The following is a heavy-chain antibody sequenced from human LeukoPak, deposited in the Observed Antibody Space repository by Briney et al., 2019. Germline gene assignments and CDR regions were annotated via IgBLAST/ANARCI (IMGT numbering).Heavy chain of an antibody. CDR3: ARRTTGTPDAFDI. CDR1: GYSISSGYY. V-gene: IGHV4-38-2*01. D-gene: IGHD1-1*01. J-gene: IGHJ3*02. CDR2: IYHSGST. Sequence: PSETLSLTCAVSGYSISSGYYWGWIRQPPGKGLEWIGSIYHSGSTYYNPSLKSRVTISVDTSKTQFSLKLSSVTAADTAVYYCARRTTGTPDAFDIWGQGTMVTVSS.